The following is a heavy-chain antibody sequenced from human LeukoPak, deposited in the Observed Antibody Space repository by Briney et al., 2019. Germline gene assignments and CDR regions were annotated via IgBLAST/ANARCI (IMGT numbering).Heavy chain of an antibody. CDR2: ISSSSSYI. D-gene: IGHD5-18*01. CDR1: GFTFSSYS. J-gene: IGHJ4*02. V-gene: IGHV3-21*01. Sequence: GGSLRLSCAASGFTFSSYSMNWVRQAPGKGLEWVSSISSSSSYIYYADSVKGRFTISRDNSKNTLYLQMNSLRSEDTAVYYCAKDPCDHSYGWSWRYFDYWGQGTLVTVSS. CDR3: AKDPCDHSYGWSWRYFDY.